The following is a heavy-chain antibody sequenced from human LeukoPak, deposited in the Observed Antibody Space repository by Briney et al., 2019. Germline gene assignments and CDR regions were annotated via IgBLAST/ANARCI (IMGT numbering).Heavy chain of an antibody. V-gene: IGHV4-59*01. CDR1: GGSISSYY. CDR3: ARATRSWFDP. J-gene: IGHJ5*02. D-gene: IGHD6-19*01. CDR2: IYYNGSP. Sequence: SETLSLTCTVSGGSISSYYWSWIRQPPGKGLEWIGYIYYNGSPNYNPSLKSRITISGDTSKNQFFLRLSSVTAADTAVYYCARATRSWFDPWGQGILVTVSS.